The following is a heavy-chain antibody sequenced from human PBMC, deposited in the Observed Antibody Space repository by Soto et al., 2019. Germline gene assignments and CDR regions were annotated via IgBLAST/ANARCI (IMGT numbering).Heavy chain of an antibody. D-gene: IGHD3-22*01. CDR3: AKHHYYDSGGYIDY. Sequence: GGSLRLSCAASGFTFSSYGMHWVRQTPGKGLEWVADLSYDGSNKNYADSVKGRFTMSRDNSKNTLYLEMNSLRAEDTAVYYCAKHHYYDSGGYIDYWGQGT. CDR2: LSYDGSNK. V-gene: IGHV3-30*18. J-gene: IGHJ4*02. CDR1: GFTFSSYG.